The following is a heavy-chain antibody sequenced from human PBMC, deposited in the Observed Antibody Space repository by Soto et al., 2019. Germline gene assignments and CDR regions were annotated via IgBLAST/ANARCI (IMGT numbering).Heavy chain of an antibody. V-gene: IGHV2-5*02. D-gene: IGHD6-19*01. CDR1: GFSLTTSGVG. J-gene: IGHJ4*02. Sequence: QITLKESGPTLVKPTQTLTLTCTFSGFSLTTSGVGVGWIHQPPGTALEWLALIYWDDDKRYSPSLKSRLTNTKDTSKNQVVLTMTNMDPVDTATYYGAHRTTIVVAGTDSFDYWGQGTLVTVSS. CDR2: IYWDDDK. CDR3: AHRTTIVVAGTDSFDY.